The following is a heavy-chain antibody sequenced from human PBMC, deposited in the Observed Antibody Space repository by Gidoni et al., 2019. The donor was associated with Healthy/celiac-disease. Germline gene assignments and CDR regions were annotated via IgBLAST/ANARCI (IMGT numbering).Heavy chain of an antibody. D-gene: IGHD3-10*01. J-gene: IGHJ3*02. Sequence: EVQLVESGGGLVQPGGSLRPSCAASGFTFRSYWMSWVRQAPGKGLELVANIKQDGSEKYYVDSVKGRFTISRDNAKNSLYLQMNSLRAEDTAVYYCAREGWSGSGNYFPEAFDIWGQGTMVTVSS. CDR3: AREGWSGSGNYFPEAFDI. CDR2: IKQDGSEK. CDR1: GFTFRSYW. V-gene: IGHV3-7*01.